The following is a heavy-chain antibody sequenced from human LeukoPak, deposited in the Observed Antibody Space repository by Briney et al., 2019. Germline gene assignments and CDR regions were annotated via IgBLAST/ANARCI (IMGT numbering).Heavy chain of an antibody. CDR2: INPNSGGT. D-gene: IGHD3-10*01. Sequence: ASVKVSCKASGYTLSSYGIAWIRQPPGQGHEWMGWINPNSGGTNYAQKFQGRVTMTRDTSISTAYMELSSLRSEDAAVYFCARGLLWFGESLYAFDYWGQGTLVTVSS. CDR1: GYTLSSYG. V-gene: IGHV1-2*02. CDR3: ARGLLWFGESLYAFDY. J-gene: IGHJ4*02.